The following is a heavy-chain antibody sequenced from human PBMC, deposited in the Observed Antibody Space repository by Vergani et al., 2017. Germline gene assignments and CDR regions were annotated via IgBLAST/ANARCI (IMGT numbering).Heavy chain of an antibody. Sequence: QVQLQESGPGLVKPSETLSLTCTVSGGSVSSGSYYWSWIRQPAGKGLEWIGYIYYSGSTNYNPSLKSRVTISVDTSKNQFSLKLSSVTAADTAVYYCAGGRYSGYEFDYWGEGTLVTVSS. CDR3: AGGRYSGYEFDY. V-gene: IGHV4-61*10. D-gene: IGHD5-12*01. J-gene: IGHJ4*02. CDR1: GGSVSSGSYY. CDR2: IYYSGST.